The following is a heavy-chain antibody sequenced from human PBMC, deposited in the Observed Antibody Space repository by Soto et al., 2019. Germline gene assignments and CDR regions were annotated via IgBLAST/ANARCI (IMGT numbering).Heavy chain of an antibody. D-gene: IGHD4-17*01. Sequence: GGSLRLSCAASGFTFSSYGMHWVRQAPGKGLEWVAVISYDGSNKYYADSVKGRFTISRDNSKNTLYLQMNSLRAEDTAVYYCTTEGYGARMDVWGQGTTVTVSS. CDR3: TTEGYGARMDV. CDR2: ISYDGSNK. V-gene: IGHV3-30*03. J-gene: IGHJ6*02. CDR1: GFTFSSYG.